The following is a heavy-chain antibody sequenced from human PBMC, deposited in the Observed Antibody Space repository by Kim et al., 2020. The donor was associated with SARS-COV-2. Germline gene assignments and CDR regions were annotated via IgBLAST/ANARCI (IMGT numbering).Heavy chain of an antibody. V-gene: IGHV4-59*13. Sequence: SETLSLNCTVSSGSFSYYYWSWVRQPPGKALELIGYIYYSGSTNYNPSLESRVTISLDTSKNHFSLKLTSVTAADTAVYYCARGPKRNYFDYWGQGSLVTVSS. CDR3: ARGPKRNYFDY. J-gene: IGHJ4*02. CDR1: SGSFSYYY. CDR2: IYYSGST.